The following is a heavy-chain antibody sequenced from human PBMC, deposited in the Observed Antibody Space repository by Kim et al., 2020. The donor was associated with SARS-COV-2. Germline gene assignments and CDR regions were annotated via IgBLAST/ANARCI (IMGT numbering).Heavy chain of an antibody. Sequence: SETLSLTCAVYGGSFSGYYWSWIRQPPGKGLEWIGEINHSGSTNYNPSLKSRVTISVDTSKNQFSLKLSSVTAADTAVYYCARGRDFITIFGVVKQYYYYGMDVWGQGTTVTVSS. CDR1: GGSFSGYY. J-gene: IGHJ6*02. V-gene: IGHV4-34*01. CDR3: ARGRDFITIFGVVKQYYYYGMDV. CDR2: INHSGST. D-gene: IGHD3-3*01.